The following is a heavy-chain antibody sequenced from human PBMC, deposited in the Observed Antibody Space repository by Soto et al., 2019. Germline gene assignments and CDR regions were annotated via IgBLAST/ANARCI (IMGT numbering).Heavy chain of an antibody. Sequence: GWSLKLSCLASAFSSHHHAIHWVRQGPGKGLEWVSGIHWNNGATGYADSVKGRFTIFKDNVKNSVYLQMNSLRTDDTAFYYCTEDILPGGADVWGQGTTVNVS. CDR2: IHWNNGAT. D-gene: IGHD3-16*01. J-gene: IGHJ6*02. CDR1: AFSSHHHA. V-gene: IGHV3-9*02. CDR3: TEDILPGGADV.